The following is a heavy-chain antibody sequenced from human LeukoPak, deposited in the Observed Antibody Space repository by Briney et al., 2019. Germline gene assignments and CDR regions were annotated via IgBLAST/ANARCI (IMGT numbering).Heavy chain of an antibody. CDR1: GGSFSDYY. CDR3: TGSSRSTGYYFDY. CDR2: IFHRGNP. D-gene: IGHD6-6*01. V-gene: IGHV4-34*12. Sequence: SETLSLTCAVHGGSFSDYYWSWIRQPPGKGLEWIGEIFHRGNPNYNPPLKSRVTISVDTSENQFSLNLTSVAATDSAVYFCTGSSRSTGYYFDYWGQGILVTVSS. J-gene: IGHJ4*02.